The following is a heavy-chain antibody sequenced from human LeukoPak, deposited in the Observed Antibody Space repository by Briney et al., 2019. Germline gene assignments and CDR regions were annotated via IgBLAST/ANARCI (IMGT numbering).Heavy chain of an antibody. D-gene: IGHD3-3*01. CDR1: GYTFTSYD. V-gene: IGHV1-8*03. J-gene: IGHJ1*01. CDR2: MNPNSGNT. Sequence: ASVKVSCKASGYTFTSYDINWVRQATGQGLEGMGWMNPNSGNTGYAQKFQGRVTITRNTSISTAYMELSSLRSEDTAVYYCARGGEGIRFLEWSTPHFQHWGQGTLVTVSS. CDR3: ARGGEGIRFLEWSTPHFQH.